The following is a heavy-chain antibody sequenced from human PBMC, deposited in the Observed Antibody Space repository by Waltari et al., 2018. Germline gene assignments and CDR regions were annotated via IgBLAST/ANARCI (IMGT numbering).Heavy chain of an antibody. J-gene: IGHJ4*02. Sequence: EVQLVESGGGLVQPGGSLRLSCAASGFTFSSYWMSWVRQAPGKGLEWVANIKQDGSEKYYVDSVKGRFTISRDNAKNSLYLQMNSLRAEDTAVYYCARDGEVVPAAPTTYFDYWGQGTLVTVSS. CDR3: ARDGEVVPAAPTTYFDY. CDR1: GFTFSSYW. D-gene: IGHD2-2*01. V-gene: IGHV3-7*01. CDR2: IKQDGSEK.